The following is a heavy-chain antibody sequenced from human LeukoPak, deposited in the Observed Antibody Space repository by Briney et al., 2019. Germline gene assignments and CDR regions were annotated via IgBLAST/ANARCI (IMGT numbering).Heavy chain of an antibody. CDR2: ISGSGGST. D-gene: IGHD6-19*01. Sequence: SGGSLRLSCAASGFTFSSYGMSWVRQAPGKGLEWVSAISGSGGSTYYADSVKGRFTISRDNSKNTLYLQMNSLRAEDTAVYYCAKDRAWLTGWFDPWGQGTLVTVSS. J-gene: IGHJ5*02. CDR1: GFTFSSYG. V-gene: IGHV3-23*01. CDR3: AKDRAWLTGWFDP.